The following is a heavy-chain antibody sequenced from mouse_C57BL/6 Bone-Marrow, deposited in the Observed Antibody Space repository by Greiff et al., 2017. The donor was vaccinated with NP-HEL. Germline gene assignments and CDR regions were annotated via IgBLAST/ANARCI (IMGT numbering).Heavy chain of an antibody. D-gene: IGHD1-1*02. CDR1: GYTFTDYE. Sequence: QVQLKESGAELVRPGASVTLSCKASGYTFTDYEMHWVKQTPVHGLEWIGAIDPETGGTAYNQKFKGKAILTADKSSSTAYMELRSLTSEDSAVYYCTIWPGSYYFDYWGQGTTLTVSS. CDR2: IDPETGGT. J-gene: IGHJ2*01. CDR3: TIWPGSYYFDY. V-gene: IGHV1-15*01.